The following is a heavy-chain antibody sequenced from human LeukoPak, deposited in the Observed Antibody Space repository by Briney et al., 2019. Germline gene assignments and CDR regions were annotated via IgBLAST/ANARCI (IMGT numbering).Heavy chain of an antibody. Sequence: PGGSLRLSCAASGFTFGSDAMTWVRQAPGKGLEWVSVITGSDLSTYYADSVRGRFTISRDNSKNTLYLKMNSLRADDTAVYYCAKHRGSGVAGTGGVESWGQGTLVTVSS. CDR2: ITGSDLST. V-gene: IGHV3-23*01. J-gene: IGHJ4*02. CDR1: GFTFGSDA. CDR3: AKHRGSGVAGTGGVES. D-gene: IGHD6-19*01.